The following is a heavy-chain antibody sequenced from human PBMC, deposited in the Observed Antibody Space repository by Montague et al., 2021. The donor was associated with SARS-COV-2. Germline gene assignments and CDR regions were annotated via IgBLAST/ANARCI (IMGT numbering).Heavy chain of an antibody. D-gene: IGHD3-22*01. V-gene: IGHV4-59*01. CDR3: ARDRSYDSSGYPFPQYFFDY. CDR2: GMLSWAT. J-gene: IGHJ4*02. CDR1: VGSLSRGT. Sequence: SETLSLTCLFSVGSLSRGTWAWIGRPQGRAPDSTGYGMLSWATINNPSLKGRVTISVDTSKHQFSLGLSSVTAADTAVYYCARDRSYDSSGYPFPQYFFDYWGQGALVIVSS.